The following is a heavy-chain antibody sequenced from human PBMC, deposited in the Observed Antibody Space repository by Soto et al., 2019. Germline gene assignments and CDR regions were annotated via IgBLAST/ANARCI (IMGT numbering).Heavy chain of an antibody. CDR3: AMGDIVVVPAAPNTYYYYGMDV. J-gene: IGHJ6*02. Sequence: ASVKVSCKASGYIFTSYGISWVRQAPGQGLEWMGWISAYNGNTNYAQKLQGRVTMTTDTSTSTAYMELRSLRSDDTAVYYCAMGDIVVVPAAPNTYYYYGMDVWGQGTTVTVSS. CDR2: ISAYNGNT. D-gene: IGHD2-2*01. CDR1: GYIFTSYG. V-gene: IGHV1-18*04.